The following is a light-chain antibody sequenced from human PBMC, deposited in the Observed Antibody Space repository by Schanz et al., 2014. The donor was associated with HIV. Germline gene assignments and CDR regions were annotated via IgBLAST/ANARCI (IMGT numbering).Light chain of an antibody. CDR3: QQRSNWPPGYT. Sequence: EIVLTQSPGTLSLSLGERATLSCRASQSVSSYLAWYQQKPGQAPRLLIYDASNRATGIPARFSGSGSGTDFTLTISSLEPEDFAVYYCQQRSNWPPGYTFGQGTKLEIK. V-gene: IGKV3-11*01. CDR1: QSVSSY. CDR2: DAS. J-gene: IGKJ2*01.